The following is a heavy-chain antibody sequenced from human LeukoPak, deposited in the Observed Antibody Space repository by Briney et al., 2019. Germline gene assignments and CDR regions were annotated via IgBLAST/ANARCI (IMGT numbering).Heavy chain of an antibody. J-gene: IGHJ6*03. CDR3: ARAKWELLKYYDYMDV. CDR2: IYYSGST. D-gene: IGHD1-26*01. V-gene: IGHV4-59*12. CDR1: GGSISSYY. Sequence: SETLSLTCTVSGGSISSYYWSWIRQPPGKGLEWFGYIYYSGSTNYNPSLKSRVTISVDTSKNQFSLKLSSVTAADTAVYYCARAKWELLKYYDYMDVWGKGTTVTVSS.